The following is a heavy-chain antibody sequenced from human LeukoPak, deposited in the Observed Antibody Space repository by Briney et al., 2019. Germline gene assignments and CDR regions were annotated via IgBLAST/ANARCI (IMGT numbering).Heavy chain of an antibody. CDR3: ARDLAAAATKRPFDY. V-gene: IGHV1-18*01. D-gene: IGHD6-13*01. CDR1: GYTFTSYG. Sequence: ASVTVSCTASGYTFTSYGISWVRQAPGQGLEWMGWISAYNGNTNYAQKLQGRVTMTTDTSTSTAYMELRSLRSDDTAVYYCARDLAAAATKRPFDYWGQGTLVTVSS. J-gene: IGHJ4*02. CDR2: ISAYNGNT.